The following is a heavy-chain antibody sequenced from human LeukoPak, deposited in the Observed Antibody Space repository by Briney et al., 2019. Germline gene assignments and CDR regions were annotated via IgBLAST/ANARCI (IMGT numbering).Heavy chain of an antibody. CDR2: ISWNSGSI. V-gene: IGHV3-9*01. CDR1: GFTFDEYA. CDR3: AKSWVKQRPQTYYYYGMDV. Sequence: PGGSLRLSCATSGFTFDEYAMHWVRQAPGKGLERVSGISWNSGSIGYADSVKGRFTISRDNAKNSLYLQMNSLRAEDTALYYCAKSWVKQRPQTYYYYGMDVWGQGTTVTVSS. J-gene: IGHJ6*02. D-gene: IGHD6-25*01.